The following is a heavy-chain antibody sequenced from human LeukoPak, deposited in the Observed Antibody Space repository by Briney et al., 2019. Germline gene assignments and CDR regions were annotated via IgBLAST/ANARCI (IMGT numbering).Heavy chain of an antibody. J-gene: IGHJ4*02. CDR1: GFTFSSYS. Sequence: GGSLRLSCAASGFTFSSYSMNWVRQAPGKGLEWVSSISSSSSYIYYADSVKGRFTISRDNAKNSLYLQMNSLRAEDTAVYYSARDCDCGYSYGSTFDYWGQGTLVTVSS. V-gene: IGHV3-21*01. D-gene: IGHD5-18*01. CDR3: ARDCDCGYSYGSTFDY. CDR2: ISSSSSYI.